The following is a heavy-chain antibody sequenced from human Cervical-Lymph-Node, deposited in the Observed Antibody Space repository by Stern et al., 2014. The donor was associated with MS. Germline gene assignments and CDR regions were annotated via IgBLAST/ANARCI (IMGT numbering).Heavy chain of an antibody. V-gene: IGHV4-31*03. Sequence: QLQLQESGPGLVKPSQTLSLTCTVSGGSISSGGYYWSWIRQHPGKGLEGIGDIYYSGTTYYNTSLKSRVTISVDTSKNQFSLELSSVTAADTAVYYCWGTAYGMDVWGQGTTVTVSS. CDR3: WGTAYGMDV. CDR1: GGSISSGGYY. CDR2: IYYSGTT. J-gene: IGHJ6*02. D-gene: IGHD6-13*01.